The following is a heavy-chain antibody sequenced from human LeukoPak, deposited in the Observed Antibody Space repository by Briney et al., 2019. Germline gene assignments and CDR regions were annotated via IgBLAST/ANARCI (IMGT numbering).Heavy chain of an antibody. D-gene: IGHD7-27*01. Sequence: GGSLRLSCAASGFTFSSYGMNWVRQAPGKGLEWVAVISYDGSNKYYADSVKGRFTTSRDNSKNTLYLQMNSLRAEDTAVYYCARENANWADAFDIWGQGTMVTVSS. CDR2: ISYDGSNK. J-gene: IGHJ3*02. V-gene: IGHV3-30*03. CDR1: GFTFSSYG. CDR3: ARENANWADAFDI.